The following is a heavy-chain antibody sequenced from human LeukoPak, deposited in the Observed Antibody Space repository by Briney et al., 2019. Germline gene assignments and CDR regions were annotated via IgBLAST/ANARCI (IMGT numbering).Heavy chain of an antibody. J-gene: IGHJ6*02. CDR3: ARGARWYYGMDV. CDR2: MNPNSGNT. Sequence: GASVKVSCKASGYTFTSYDINWVRQATGQGLEWMGWMNPNSGNTGYAQKFQGGVTMTRNTSISTAYMELSSLRSEDTAVYYCARGARWYYGMDVWGQGTTVTVSS. V-gene: IGHV1-8*01. CDR1: GYTFTSYD.